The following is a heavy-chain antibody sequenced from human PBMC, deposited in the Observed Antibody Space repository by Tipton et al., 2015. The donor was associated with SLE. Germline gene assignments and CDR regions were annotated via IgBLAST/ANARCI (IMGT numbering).Heavy chain of an antibody. V-gene: IGHV4-34*01. J-gene: IGHJ4*02. D-gene: IGHD3-3*01. CDR1: GGSFSGYN. CDR2: INHTGST. Sequence: TLSLTCAVYGGSFSGYNWSWIRQPPGKGLQWIGEINHTGSTNYNPSLKSRATISVDTSKNQFSLKLSSVTAADTAIYYCARSGFLEGLLPIGFDYWGQGTLVTASS. CDR3: ARSGFLEGLLPIGFDY.